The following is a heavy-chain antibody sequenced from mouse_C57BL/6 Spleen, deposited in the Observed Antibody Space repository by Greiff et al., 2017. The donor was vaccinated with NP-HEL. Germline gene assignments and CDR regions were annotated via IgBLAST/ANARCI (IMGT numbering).Heavy chain of an antibody. CDR3: ARHEEGSTSYYGSSFDY. V-gene: IGHV1-62-2*01. D-gene: IGHD1-1*01. J-gene: IGHJ2*01. Sequence: QVQLKESGAELVKPGASVKLSCKASGYTFTEYTIHWVKQRSGQGLEWIGWFYPGSGSIKYNEKFKDKATLTADKSSSTVYMELSRLTSEDSAVYFCARHEEGSTSYYGSSFDYWGQGTTLTVSS. CDR1: GYTFTEYT. CDR2: FYPGSGSI.